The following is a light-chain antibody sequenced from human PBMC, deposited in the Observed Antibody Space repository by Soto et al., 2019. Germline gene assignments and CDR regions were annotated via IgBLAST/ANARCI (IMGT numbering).Light chain of an antibody. J-gene: IGKJ1*01. V-gene: IGKV1-5*03. CDR3: QQYNSYWT. CDR2: KAS. Sequence: DIQMTQSPSTLSASVGGRVTITCRASQSISSWLAWYQQKPGKAPKLLIYKASSLESGDPSRFSGSGSGTEFTLTISSLQPDDFATYDCQQYNSYWTFGQGTKEEIK. CDR1: QSISSW.